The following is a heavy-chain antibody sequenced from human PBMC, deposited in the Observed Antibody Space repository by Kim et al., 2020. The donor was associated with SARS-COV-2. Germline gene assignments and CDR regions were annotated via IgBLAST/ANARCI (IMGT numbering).Heavy chain of an antibody. CDR3: AREFSGVLRYFDWAAGMDV. J-gene: IGHJ6*02. V-gene: IGHV3-48*04. D-gene: IGHD3-9*01. CDR2: ISSSSSTI. CDR1: GFTFSSYS. Sequence: GGSLRLSCAASGFTFSSYSMNWVRQAPGKGLEWVSYISSSSSTIYYADSVKGRFTISRDNAKNSLYLQMNSLRAEDTAVYYCAREFSGVLRYFDWAAGMDVWGQGTTVTVSS.